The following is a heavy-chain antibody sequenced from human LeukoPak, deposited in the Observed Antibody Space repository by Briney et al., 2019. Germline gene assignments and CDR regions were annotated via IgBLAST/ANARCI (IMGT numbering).Heavy chain of an antibody. Sequence: ASVKVSCTASGYIFTSYGISWVRQAPGQGLEWMGWINVYNGNTNYPQRLQDRVTMTTDTSTTTAYMELRSLRSDDTAVYYCARDINGYYYDRHGYSPTDLWGQGTLVTVSS. CDR2: INVYNGNT. CDR3: ARDINGYYYDRHGYSPTDL. D-gene: IGHD3-22*01. J-gene: IGHJ5*02. V-gene: IGHV1-18*01. CDR1: GYIFTSYG.